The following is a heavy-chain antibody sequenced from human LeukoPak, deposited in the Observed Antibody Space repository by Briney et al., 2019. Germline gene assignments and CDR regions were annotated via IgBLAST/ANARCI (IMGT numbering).Heavy chain of an antibody. CDR2: INPNSGGT. D-gene: IGHD2-2*02. CDR1: GYTFTGYY. Sequence: ASVKVSCKASGYTFTGYYMHWVRQAPGQGLEWMGWINPNSGGTNYAQKFQGRVTMTRDTSISTAYMELSRLRSDDTAVYYCARGTGYCSSTSCYTNWGQGTLVTVSS. CDR3: ARGTGYCSSTSCYTN. J-gene: IGHJ4*02. V-gene: IGHV1-2*02.